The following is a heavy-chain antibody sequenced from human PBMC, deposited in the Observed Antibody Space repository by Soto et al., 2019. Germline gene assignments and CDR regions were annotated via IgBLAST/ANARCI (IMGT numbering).Heavy chain of an antibody. CDR3: ARERGVLSAAFDI. Sequence: SQTLSLTCAISGDSVSSNSAAWNWLRQSPSRGLEWLGRTYYRSKWYNDYVVSVKSRITINPDTSKNQFSLQLNSVTPEETAVYYCARERGVLSAAFDIWGQGTVVTVSS. CDR1: GDSVSSNSAA. D-gene: IGHD3-10*01. CDR2: TYYRSKWYN. V-gene: IGHV6-1*01. J-gene: IGHJ3*02.